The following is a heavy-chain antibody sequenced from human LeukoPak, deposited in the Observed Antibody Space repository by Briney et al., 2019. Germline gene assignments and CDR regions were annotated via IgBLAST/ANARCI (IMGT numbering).Heavy chain of an antibody. CDR1: GGSVSSGSYY. D-gene: IGHD3-10*01. CDR2: IYYSGST. V-gene: IGHV4-61*01. CDR3: ARGSIWSPETRIDY. Sequence: SETLSLTCTVSGGSVSSGSYYWSWIRQPPGKGLEWIGYIYYSGSTNYNPSLKSRVTISVDTPKNQFSLKLSSVTAADTAVYYCARGSIWSPETRIDYWGQGTLVTVSS. J-gene: IGHJ4*02.